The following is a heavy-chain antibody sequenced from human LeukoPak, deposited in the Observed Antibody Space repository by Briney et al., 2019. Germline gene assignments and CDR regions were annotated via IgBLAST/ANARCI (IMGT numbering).Heavy chain of an antibody. CDR2: LDTSGST. CDR1: GGSISSYY. V-gene: IGHV4-4*07. D-gene: IGHD3-9*01. CDR3: ARQKKRYYDISTTYYGDPAHPKTNGFDI. J-gene: IGHJ3*02. Sequence: PSETLSLTCTVSGGSISSYYWSWIRQPAEKGLEWIGHLDTSGSTNYNPSLKSRVTMSVDTSKNQFSLNLKSVTAADTAVYFCARQKKRYYDISTTYYGDPAHPKTNGFDIWGQGTMVTVSS.